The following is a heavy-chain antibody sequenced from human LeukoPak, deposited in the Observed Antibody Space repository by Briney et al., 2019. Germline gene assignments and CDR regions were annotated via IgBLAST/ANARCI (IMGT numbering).Heavy chain of an antibody. D-gene: IGHD5-24*01. J-gene: IGHJ4*02. CDR1: GFTFSDYS. Sequence: GGSLRLSCTASGFTFSDYSMNWVRQAPGKGLEWVSYISGSATTIYYAGSVKGRFTISRDNARNSLYLQMNSLRDEDTAVYYCARDPYNFDYWGQGTLVTVSS. V-gene: IGHV3-48*02. CDR2: ISGSATTI. CDR3: ARDPYNFDY.